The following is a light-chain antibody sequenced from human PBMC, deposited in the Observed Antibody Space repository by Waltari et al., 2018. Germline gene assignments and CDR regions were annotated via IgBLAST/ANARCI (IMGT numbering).Light chain of an antibody. CDR2: FNSDGSH. J-gene: IGLJ3*02. V-gene: IGLV4-69*01. Sequence: QVVLPQSPSASASLGASVKLTCTLTRAHSRHAIACHQHQPNQGPRYFMTFNSDGSHNKGDGIPDRFSGSSSGAERYLTISSLQSDDEADYYCQTWGTGTVVFGGGTKLTVL. CDR3: QTWGTGTVV. CDR1: RAHSRHA.